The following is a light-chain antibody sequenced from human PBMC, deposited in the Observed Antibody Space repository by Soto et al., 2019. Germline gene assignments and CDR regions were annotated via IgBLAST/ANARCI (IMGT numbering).Light chain of an antibody. CDR3: QQYDTSPRT. Sequence: EVMLTQSPGTLSLSPGERATLSCRASQSVSSNYLAWYQQKSGQAPRLLIYGASNRATGIPDRFSGSGSGTDFTLTIMRLEPEDFAVYYCQQYDTSPRTFGHGTKVEFK. CDR2: GAS. CDR1: QSVSSNY. V-gene: IGKV3-20*01. J-gene: IGKJ1*01.